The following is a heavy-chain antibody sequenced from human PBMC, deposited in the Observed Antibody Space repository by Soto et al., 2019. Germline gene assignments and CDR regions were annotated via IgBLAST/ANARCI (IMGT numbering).Heavy chain of an antibody. CDR1: GFTLSSYW. CDR3: ATSRTFDH. J-gene: IGHJ4*02. V-gene: IGHV3-7*02. Sequence: GALRLSCAASGFTLSSYWMNWVRQAPGKGLEWVANIKQDGSEKHYVDSVKGRFTISRDNAKNSLFLQMNSLRAEDTAVYYCATSRTFDHWGQGTLVTVSS. CDR2: IKQDGSEK.